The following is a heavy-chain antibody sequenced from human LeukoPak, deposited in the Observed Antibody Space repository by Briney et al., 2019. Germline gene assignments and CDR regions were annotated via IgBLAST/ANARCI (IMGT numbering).Heavy chain of an antibody. CDR1: GGSFSGYY. J-gene: IGHJ6*02. CDR3: ARVGVVVPDATDIRGMDV. D-gene: IGHD2-2*01. V-gene: IGHV4-34*01. CDR2: INHSGST. Sequence: SETLSLTCAVYGGSFSGYYWSWIRQPPGKGLEWIGEINHSGSTNYNPSLKSRVTISVDTSKNQFSLKLSSVTAADTAVYYCARVGVVVPDATDIRGMDVWGQGTTVTVSS.